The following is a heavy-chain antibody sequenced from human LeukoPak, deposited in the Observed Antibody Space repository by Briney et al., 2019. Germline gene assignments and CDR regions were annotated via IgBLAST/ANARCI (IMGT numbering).Heavy chain of an antibody. V-gene: IGHV1-24*01. J-gene: IGHJ6*03. Sequence: ASVKVSCKASGYTFTTYGISWVRQAPGKGLEWMGGFDPEDGETIYAQKFQGRVTMTEDTSTDTAYMELSSLRSEDTAVYYCATENPKTYYMDVWGKGTTVTVSS. D-gene: IGHD1-14*01. CDR3: ATENPKTYYMDV. CDR2: FDPEDGET. CDR1: GYTFTTYG.